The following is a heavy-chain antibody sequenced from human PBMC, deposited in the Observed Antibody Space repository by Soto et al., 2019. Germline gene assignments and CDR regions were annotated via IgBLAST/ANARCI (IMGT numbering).Heavy chain of an antibody. V-gene: IGHV4-31*03. CDR1: GGSISSGGYY. Sequence: PSETLSLTCTVSGGSISSGGYYWSWIRQHPGKGLEWIGYINYSGSTYYNPSLRSRVTISVDTSKNQFSLKVSSVTAADTAVYYCAIRLGYSYGYPLDYWGQGTLVTVSS. D-gene: IGHD5-18*01. CDR3: AIRLGYSYGYPLDY. J-gene: IGHJ4*02. CDR2: INYSGST.